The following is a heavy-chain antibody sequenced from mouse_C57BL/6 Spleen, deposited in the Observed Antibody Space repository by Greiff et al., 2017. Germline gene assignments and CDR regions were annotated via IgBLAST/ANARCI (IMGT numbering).Heavy chain of an antibody. J-gene: IGHJ2*01. Sequence: QVHVKQPGTELVKPGASVKLSCKASGYTFTSYWMHWVKQRPGQGLEWIGNINPSNGGTNYNEKFKSKATLTVDKSSSTAYMQLSSLTSEDSAVYYCARERTGTDFDYWGQGTTLTVSS. CDR2: INPSNGGT. CDR1: GYTFTSYW. V-gene: IGHV1-53*01. D-gene: IGHD4-1*01. CDR3: ARERTGTDFDY.